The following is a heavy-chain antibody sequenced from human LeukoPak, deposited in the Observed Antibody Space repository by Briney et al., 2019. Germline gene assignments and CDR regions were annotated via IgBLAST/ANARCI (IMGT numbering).Heavy chain of an antibody. CDR1: GGSFSGYY. J-gene: IGHJ4*02. V-gene: IGHV4-34*01. CDR2: INHSGST. Sequence: SETLSLTCAVYGGSFSGYYWSWIRQPPGKGLEWIGEINHSGSTNYNPSLKSRVTISVDTSKNQFSLKLSSVTAADTAVYYCARDYYYGSGSYYPSFDYWGQGTLVTVSS. CDR3: ARDYYYGSGSYYPSFDY. D-gene: IGHD3-10*01.